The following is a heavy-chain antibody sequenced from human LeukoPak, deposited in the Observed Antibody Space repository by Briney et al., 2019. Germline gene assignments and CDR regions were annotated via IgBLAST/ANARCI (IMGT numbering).Heavy chain of an antibody. CDR2: IYYSGST. V-gene: IGHV4-61*01. CDR1: GASVSSGSYY. D-gene: IGHD4-11*01. Sequence: SETLSLTCTVSGASVSSGSYYWSWIRQPPGKGLEWIGYIYYSGSTNYNPSLKSRVTISVDTSKNQFSLKLSSVTAADTAAYYCARGLPGSNYLFDNWGQGTLVTVSS. J-gene: IGHJ4*02. CDR3: ARGLPGSNYLFDN.